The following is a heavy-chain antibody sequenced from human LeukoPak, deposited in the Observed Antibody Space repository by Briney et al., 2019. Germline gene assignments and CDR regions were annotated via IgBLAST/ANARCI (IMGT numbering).Heavy chain of an antibody. CDR2: IYYSGST. V-gene: IGHV4-59*01. J-gene: IGHJ3*02. Sequence: SETPSLTCTVSGGSISSYYWSWIRQPPGKGLEWIGYIYYSGSTNYNPSLKSRVTISVDTSKNQFSLKLSSVTAADTAVYYCARDPDDAFDIWGQGTMVTVSS. CDR3: ARDPDDAFDI. CDR1: GGSISSYY. D-gene: IGHD1-14*01.